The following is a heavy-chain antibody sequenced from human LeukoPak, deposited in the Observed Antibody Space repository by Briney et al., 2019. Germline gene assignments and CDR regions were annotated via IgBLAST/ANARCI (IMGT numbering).Heavy chain of an antibody. CDR3: AISIAAAGIGY. J-gene: IGHJ4*02. Sequence: ASVKVSCKASGGTFSSYAISWVRQAPGQGLEWMGGIIPIFGTANYAQKFQGRVTITTDESTSTAYMELSSLRSEDTAVYYCAISIAAAGIGYWGQGTLVTVSS. CDR1: GGTFSSYA. CDR2: IIPIFGTA. D-gene: IGHD6-13*01. V-gene: IGHV1-69*05.